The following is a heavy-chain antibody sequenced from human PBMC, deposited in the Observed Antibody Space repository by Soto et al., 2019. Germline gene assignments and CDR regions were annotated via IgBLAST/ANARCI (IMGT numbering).Heavy chain of an antibody. CDR2: IVVGSGNT. CDR3: AAGTKTMTTEPQGDI. CDR1: GFSFTSSA. D-gene: IGHD4-17*01. J-gene: IGHJ3*02. Sequence: GTSAKLSCKASGFSFTSSAMQWVRQARRQRLEWIGWIVVGSGNTNYAQKFQERVTITRDMSTSTAYMELNSLRSEDTAVYYCAAGTKTMTTEPQGDIWGQGTMVTVSS. V-gene: IGHV1-58*02.